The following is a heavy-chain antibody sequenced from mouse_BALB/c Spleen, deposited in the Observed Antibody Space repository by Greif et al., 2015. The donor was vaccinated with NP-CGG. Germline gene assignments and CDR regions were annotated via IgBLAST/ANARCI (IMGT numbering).Heavy chain of an antibody. CDR1: GYSITSDYA. CDR2: ISYSGST. CDR3: ARGYGNSDY. V-gene: IGHV3-2*02. Sequence: EVKLVESGPGLVKPSQSLSLTCTVTGYSITSDYAWNWIRQFPGNKLEWMGYISYSGSTSYNPSLKSRISITRDTSKNQFFLQLNSVTTEDTATYYCARGYGNSDYWGQGTTLTVSS. D-gene: IGHD2-10*02. J-gene: IGHJ2*01.